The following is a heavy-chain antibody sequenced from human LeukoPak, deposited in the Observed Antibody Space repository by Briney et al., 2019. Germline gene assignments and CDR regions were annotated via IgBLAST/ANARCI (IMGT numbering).Heavy chain of an antibody. Sequence: QAGGSLRLSCAASGFTFSSYPMHWVRQAPGKGLEWVAITSHDEVTKYYADSVKGRFTISKDNSKNTLYLQMNSLTPEDTAVYYCARDDPGGIDSWGQGTLVTVSS. V-gene: IGHV3-30-3*01. CDR1: GFTFSSYP. CDR2: TSHDEVTK. J-gene: IGHJ4*02. CDR3: ARDDPGGIDS. D-gene: IGHD1-1*01.